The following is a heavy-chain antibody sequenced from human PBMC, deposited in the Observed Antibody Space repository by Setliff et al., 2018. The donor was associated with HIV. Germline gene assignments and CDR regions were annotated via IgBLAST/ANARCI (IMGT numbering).Heavy chain of an antibody. CDR1: GFTFGYHA. V-gene: IGHV3-21*04. Sequence: PGGSLRLSCVASGFTFGYHAMHWVRQAPGKGLEWISFISSGRIYTNYADSVKGRFTISRDDAKNSLYLEMNSLRVEDTAVYYCARVGLWSHYSPDYWGQGTLVTVSS. CDR2: ISSGRIYT. D-gene: IGHD3-3*01. J-gene: IGHJ4*02. CDR3: ARVGLWSHYSPDY.